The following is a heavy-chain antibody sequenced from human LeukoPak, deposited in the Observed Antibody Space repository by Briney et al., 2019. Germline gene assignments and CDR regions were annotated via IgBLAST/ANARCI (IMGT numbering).Heavy chain of an antibody. CDR1: GGSISSHY. D-gene: IGHD2-2*01. CDR3: ARGVIPAATVDC. CDR2: IYYSGST. Sequence: SETLSLTCTVSGGSISSHYWSWIRQPPGKGLEWIGYIYYSGSTNYNPSLKSRVTISVDTSKNQFSLKLSSVTAADTAVYYCARGVIPAATVDCWGQGTLVTVSS. J-gene: IGHJ4*02. V-gene: IGHV4-59*11.